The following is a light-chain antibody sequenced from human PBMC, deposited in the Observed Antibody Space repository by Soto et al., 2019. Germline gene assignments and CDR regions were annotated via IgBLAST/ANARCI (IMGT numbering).Light chain of an antibody. V-gene: IGKV3D-15*03. CDR1: QSVSSD. CDR3: QQNTDWPGT. CDR2: GAS. Sequence: VMKQSLATLSVSPGERATLSCRASQSVSSDLARYHQKPGQAPRLLIYGASNRATGIPARFSGSGVGTEFTLTISILQSEDFGVYYCQQNTDWPGTFGQGSNLDI. J-gene: IGKJ1*01.